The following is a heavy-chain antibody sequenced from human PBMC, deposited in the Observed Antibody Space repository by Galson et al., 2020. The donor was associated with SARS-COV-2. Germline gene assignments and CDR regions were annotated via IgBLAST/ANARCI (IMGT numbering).Heavy chain of an antibody. CDR1: GFTFSSYG. V-gene: IGHV3-33*01. Sequence: GESLKISCAASGFTFSSYGMHWVRQAPGKGLEWVAVIWSDGSTTYYADSVKGRFTISRDNSKNTLSLQMNSLRAEDTAVYYCARDLLSHYEYVWGSYRYPLGYWGQGTLGTVSS. D-gene: IGHD3-16*02. J-gene: IGHJ4*02. CDR3: ARDLLSHYEYVWGSYRYPLGY. CDR2: IWSDGSTT.